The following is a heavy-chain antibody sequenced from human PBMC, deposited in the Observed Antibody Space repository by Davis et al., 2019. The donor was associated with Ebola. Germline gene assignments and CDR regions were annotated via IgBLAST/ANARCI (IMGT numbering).Heavy chain of an antibody. J-gene: IGHJ3*02. D-gene: IGHD2-8*02. CDR3: ATLRRTITGMDDGFDI. Sequence: KVSCKGSGYSFTSYWITWVRQMPGKGLEWMGIIFTGDSDTRYSPSFRGQVTISADESFKTAFLHWSSLKASDTAMYYCATLRRTITGMDDGFDIWGQGTMVTVSS. CDR1: GYSFTSYW. V-gene: IGHV5-51*01. CDR2: IFTGDSDT.